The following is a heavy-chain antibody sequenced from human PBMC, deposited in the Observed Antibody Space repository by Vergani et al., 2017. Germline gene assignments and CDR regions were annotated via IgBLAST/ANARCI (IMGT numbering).Heavy chain of an antibody. J-gene: IGHJ4*02. V-gene: IGHV3-9*01. CDR1: GFTFDDYA. D-gene: IGHD2-2*01. Sequence: EVQLVESGGGLVQPGRSLRLSCAASGFTFDDYAMHWVRQAPGKGLEWVSGISWNSGSIGYADSVKGRFTISRDNAKNSLYLQMNSLRAEDTAVYYCARDLVPAAIWGQGTLVTVSS. CDR2: ISWNSGSI. CDR3: ARDLVPAAI.